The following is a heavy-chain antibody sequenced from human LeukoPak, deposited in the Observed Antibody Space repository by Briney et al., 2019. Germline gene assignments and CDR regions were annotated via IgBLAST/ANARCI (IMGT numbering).Heavy chain of an antibody. J-gene: IGHJ5*02. Sequence: PSETLSLTCAVYGGSFSGYYWSWIRQPPGKGLEWIGEINHSGSTNYNPSLKSRVTISVDTSKNQFSLNLSSVTAADTAVYYCARERVGYSSSSDWFDPWGQGTLVTVSS. CDR1: GGSFSGYY. D-gene: IGHD6-6*01. CDR2: INHSGST. V-gene: IGHV4-34*01. CDR3: ARERVGYSSSSDWFDP.